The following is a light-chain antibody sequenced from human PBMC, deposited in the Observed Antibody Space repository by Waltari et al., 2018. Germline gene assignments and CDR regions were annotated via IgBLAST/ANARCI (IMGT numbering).Light chain of an antibody. CDR3: SMYMGSGIWV. J-gene: IGLJ3*02. V-gene: IGLV8-61*01. CDR2: KGN. Sequence: QTVLTQEPSLSVSPGGTVTLTCALSSGSVSSTSYATWYQQTPGLTPRTLVYKGNGRSSGVPDRFSGSILGNKAALTITGAQADYESDYYCSMYMGSGIWVFGGGTKLTVL. CDR1: SGSVSSTSY.